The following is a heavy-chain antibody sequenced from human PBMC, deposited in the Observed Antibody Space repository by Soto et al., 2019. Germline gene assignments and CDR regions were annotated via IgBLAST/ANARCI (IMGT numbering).Heavy chain of an antibody. CDR2: VYYNGNT. CDR1: GGSMINFY. J-gene: IGHJ4*02. CDR3: ARALRGDY. Sequence: SETLSLTCTVSGGSMINFYWSWFRQPPGRGLEWIGYVYYNGNTKYNPSLQSRVTMSVDTSKNQFSLNVRSVTAADTAIYYCARALRGDYWARGTLVTVS. V-gene: IGHV4-59*01.